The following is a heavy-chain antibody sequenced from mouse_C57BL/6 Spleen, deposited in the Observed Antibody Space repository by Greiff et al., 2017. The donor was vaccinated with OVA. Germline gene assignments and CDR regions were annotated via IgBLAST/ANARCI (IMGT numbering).Heavy chain of an antibody. Sequence: QVHVKQSGAELVRPGASVKLSCKASGYTFTDYYINWVKQRPGQGLEWIARIYPGSGNTYYNEKFKGKATLTAEKSSSTAYMQLSSLTSEDSAVYFCAREGGDGYYSYYFDYWGQGTTLTVSS. CDR1: GYTFTDYY. J-gene: IGHJ2*01. D-gene: IGHD2-3*01. CDR3: AREGGDGYYSYYFDY. V-gene: IGHV1-76*01. CDR2: IYPGSGNT.